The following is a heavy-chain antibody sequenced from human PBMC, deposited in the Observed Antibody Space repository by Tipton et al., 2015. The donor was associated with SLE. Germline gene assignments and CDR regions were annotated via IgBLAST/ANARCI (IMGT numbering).Heavy chain of an antibody. CDR1: GFTFATYS. Sequence: SLRLSCAASGFTFATYSMSWVRQAPGKGLEWVSITHSDGSSPFYADSVKGRFSISRDDSKSTVYLEMYSLRAEDTAVYYCARDWRDDYNHDGFDIWGQGTMVTVSS. CDR3: ARDWRDDYNHDGFDI. D-gene: IGHD5-24*01. V-gene: IGHV3-23*03. J-gene: IGHJ3*02. CDR2: THSDGSSP.